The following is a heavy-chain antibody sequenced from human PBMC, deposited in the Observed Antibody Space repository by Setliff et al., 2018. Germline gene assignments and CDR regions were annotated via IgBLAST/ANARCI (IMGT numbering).Heavy chain of an antibody. CDR1: GYSISSGYY. CDR2: IYHSGST. D-gene: IGHD3-10*01. V-gene: IGHV4-38-2*02. J-gene: IGHJ6*02. Sequence: SETLSLTCTVSGYSISSGYYWGWIRQPPGKGLEWIGSIYHSGSTYYNPSLKSRVTISVNTSKDQFSLKLSPVTAADTAVYYCARDGYFGSGTYNVWGQGTTVTVSS. CDR3: ARDGYFGSGTYNV.